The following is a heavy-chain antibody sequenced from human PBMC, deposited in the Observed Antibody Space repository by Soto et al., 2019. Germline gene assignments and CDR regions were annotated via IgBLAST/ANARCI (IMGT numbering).Heavy chain of an antibody. Sequence: GGSLRLSCAASGFTFSSYAMHWFRQAPGKGLEWVAVISYDGSNKYYADSVKGRFTISRDNSKNTLYLQMNSLRAEDTAVYYCARDTPNSSSWYWFDPWGQGTLVTVSS. CDR3: ARDTPNSSSWYWFDP. V-gene: IGHV3-30-3*01. D-gene: IGHD6-13*01. CDR1: GFTFSSYA. J-gene: IGHJ5*02. CDR2: ISYDGSNK.